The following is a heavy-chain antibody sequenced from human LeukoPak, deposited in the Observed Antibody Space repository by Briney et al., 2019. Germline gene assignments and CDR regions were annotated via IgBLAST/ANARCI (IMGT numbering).Heavy chain of an antibody. V-gene: IGHV1-18*01. D-gene: IGHD3-22*01. Sequence: ASVKVSCKASGYTFTSYGISWVRQAPGQGLEWMGWISAYNGNTNYAQKLQGGVTITTDTSTSTAYMELRSLRSDDTAVYYCARDGYDSSGYGGSDYWGQGTLVTVSS. CDR2: ISAYNGNT. J-gene: IGHJ4*02. CDR1: GYTFTSYG. CDR3: ARDGYDSSGYGGSDY.